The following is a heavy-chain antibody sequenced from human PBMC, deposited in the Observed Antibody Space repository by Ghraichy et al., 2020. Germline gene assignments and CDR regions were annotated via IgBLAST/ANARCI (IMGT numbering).Heavy chain of an antibody. CDR3: ARDGHCSSSTCWYFDL. Sequence: GGSLRLSCAASGFTVSSNYMSWVRQAPGKGLEWVSLIYSGGSTYYADSVKGRFTISRDNSKNMLYLQMNSLRAEDTAMYYCARDGHCSSSTCWYFDLWGRGTLFTVSS. J-gene: IGHJ2*01. CDR2: IYSGGST. V-gene: IGHV3-66*01. CDR1: GFTVSSNY. D-gene: IGHD2-2*03.